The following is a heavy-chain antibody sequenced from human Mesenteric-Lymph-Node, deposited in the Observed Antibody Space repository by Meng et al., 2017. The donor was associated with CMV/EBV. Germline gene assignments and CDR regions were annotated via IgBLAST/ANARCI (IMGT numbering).Heavy chain of an antibody. Sequence: ASVKVSCKASGYTFTSYGINWVRQAPGQGLKWMGWISVYNGNTNYAQKLQGRVTMTTDTSTSTAYLELRSLRSDDTAVYFCARGCSSTSCYDALNIWGQGTMVTVSS. V-gene: IGHV1-18*01. D-gene: IGHD2-2*01. CDR3: ARGCSSTSCYDALNI. CDR2: ISVYNGNT. CDR1: GYTFTSYG. J-gene: IGHJ3*02.